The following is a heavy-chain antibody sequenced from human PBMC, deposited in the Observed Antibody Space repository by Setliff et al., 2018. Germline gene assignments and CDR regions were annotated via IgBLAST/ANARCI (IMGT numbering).Heavy chain of an antibody. CDR3: AREVGTSTSSDAFDV. CDR1: GDSISSGDYF. CDR2: IYHSGGA. V-gene: IGHV4-30-4*08. Sequence: NPSETLSLTCTVSGDSISSGDYFWSWIRQPPGKGLEWIAYIYHSGGAYYNPSLKSRVTMSVDTSKNQFSLHLTSVTAADTAVYYCAREVGTSTSSDAFDVWGQGMMVTVSS. D-gene: IGHD1-26*01. J-gene: IGHJ3*01.